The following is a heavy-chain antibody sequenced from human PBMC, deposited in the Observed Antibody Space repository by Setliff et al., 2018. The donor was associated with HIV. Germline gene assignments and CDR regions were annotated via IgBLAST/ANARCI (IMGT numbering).Heavy chain of an antibody. CDR1: GDSISSGSYF. D-gene: IGHD2-2*01. J-gene: IGHJ3*02. V-gene: IGHV4-39*02. Sequence: PSETLSLTCSVSGDSISSGSYFWGWIRQTPGKGLEWIGNIYYTGFAYYNPSLKSRVTISLDTSKTHFFLNLTSVTDADTAVYYCARTLAYHAFDIWGQGTMVTVSS. CDR2: IYYTGFA. CDR3: ARTLAYHAFDI.